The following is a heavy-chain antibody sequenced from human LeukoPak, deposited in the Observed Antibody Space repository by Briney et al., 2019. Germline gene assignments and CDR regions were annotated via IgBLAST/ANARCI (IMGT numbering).Heavy chain of an antibody. J-gene: IGHJ6*02. D-gene: IGHD3-10*01. CDR1: GGTFSSYA. CDR3: ARDMCITMVRGVCYGMDV. Sequence: ASVKVSCKASGGTFSSYAISWVRQAPGQGLEWMGGIIPIFGTANYAQKLQGRVTMTTDTSTSTAYMELRSLRSDDTAVYYCARDMCITMVRGVCYGMDVWGQGTTVTVSS. V-gene: IGHV1-69*05. CDR2: IIPIFGTA.